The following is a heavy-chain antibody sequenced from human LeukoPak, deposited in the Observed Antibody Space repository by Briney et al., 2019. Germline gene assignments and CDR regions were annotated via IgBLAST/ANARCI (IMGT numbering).Heavy chain of an antibody. V-gene: IGHV1-69*05. CDR2: IIPIFGTA. CDR3: ARGPLPYYYDSSGYTPYYFDY. Sequence: SVKVSCKXSGGTFSSYAISWVRQAPGQGLEWMGGIIPIFGTANYSQKFQGRVTITTDESTSTAYMELSSLRSEDTAVYYCARGPLPYYYDSSGYTPYYFDYWGQGTLVTVSS. CDR1: GGTFSSYA. J-gene: IGHJ4*02. D-gene: IGHD3-22*01.